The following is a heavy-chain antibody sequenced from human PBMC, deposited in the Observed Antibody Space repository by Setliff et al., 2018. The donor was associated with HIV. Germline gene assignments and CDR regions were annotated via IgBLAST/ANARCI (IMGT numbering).Heavy chain of an antibody. Sequence: SETLSLTCSVSGGSISSNYWSWIRQPPGKGLEWIGYIYYTGSASYNPSLKSRVTMSADTSKNNFSLKLTSVTAADTAVYYCAREGQNMDDSFDLWGQGTMVTDSS. CDR2: IYYTGSA. V-gene: IGHV4-59*01. D-gene: IGHD3-10*01. CDR1: GGSISSNY. CDR3: AREGQNMDDSFDL. J-gene: IGHJ3*01.